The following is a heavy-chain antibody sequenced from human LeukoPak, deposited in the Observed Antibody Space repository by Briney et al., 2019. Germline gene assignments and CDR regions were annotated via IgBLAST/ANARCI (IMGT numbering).Heavy chain of an antibody. D-gene: IGHD1-20*01. Sequence: GGSLRLSCAASGFTFSNAWMSWVRQAPGKGLEWVGRIESKTDGGTTDYAAPVKGRFTISRDDSKNTLYLQMNSLKTEDTAVYYCTTGRKRYNWDADAEYFQHWGQGTLVTVSS. V-gene: IGHV3-15*04. CDR3: TTGRKRYNWDADAEYFQH. CDR2: IESKTDGGTT. CDR1: GFTFSNAW. J-gene: IGHJ1*01.